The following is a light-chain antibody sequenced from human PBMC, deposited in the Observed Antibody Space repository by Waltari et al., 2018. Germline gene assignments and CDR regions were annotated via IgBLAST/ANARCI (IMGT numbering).Light chain of an antibody. CDR1: HSVFYRSAENHH. Sequence: DIVMTQSPPFLAVSLGERATINCTSRHSVFYRSAENHHIAWYQQKPGRPLKLLIYGASTREARVPWRFSGSGSGTHFTRTIDGLQAEDVAVYYCQQYYSAPPNTFGRGTK. V-gene: IGKV4-1*01. J-gene: IGKJ2*01. CDR2: GAS. CDR3: QQYYSAPPNT.